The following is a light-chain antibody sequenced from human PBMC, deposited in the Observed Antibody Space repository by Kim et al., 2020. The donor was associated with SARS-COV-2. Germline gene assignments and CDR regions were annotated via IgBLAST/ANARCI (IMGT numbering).Light chain of an antibody. Sequence: EIVLTQSPVTVSLSPGDRASLSCRASHSVSSSYLAWYQQKPGQAPRLLIYGASSRATGIPDRFSGSGSRTDFTLTISRLEPEDVAVYYCQPYGSAPLTFGGGTKVYIK. CDR3: QPYGSAPLT. CDR1: HSVSSSY. CDR2: GAS. J-gene: IGKJ4*01. V-gene: IGKV3-20*01.